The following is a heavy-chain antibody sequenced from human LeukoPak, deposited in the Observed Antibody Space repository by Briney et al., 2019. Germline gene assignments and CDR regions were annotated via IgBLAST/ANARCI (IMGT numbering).Heavy chain of an antibody. D-gene: IGHD4-23*01. CDR1: GGSISSYY. CDR2: INHSGST. V-gene: IGHV4-34*01. J-gene: IGHJ4*02. Sequence: SETLSLTCTVSGGSISSYYWSWIRQPPGKGLEWIGEINHSGSTNYNPSLKSRVTISVDTSKNQFSLKLSSVTAADTAVYYCARVSTVVTDQDYWGQGTLVTVSS. CDR3: ARVSTVVTDQDY.